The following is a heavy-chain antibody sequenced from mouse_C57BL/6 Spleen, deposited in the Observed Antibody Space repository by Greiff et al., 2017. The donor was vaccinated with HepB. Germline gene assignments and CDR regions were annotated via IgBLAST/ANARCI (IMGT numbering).Heavy chain of an antibody. Sequence: EVQLQQSGPELVKPGASVKISCKASGYSFTGYYMNWVKQSPEKSLEWIGEINPSTGGTTYNQKFKAKATLTVDKSSSTAYMQLKSLTSEDSAVYYCARYDGSSLAWFAYWGQGTLVTVSA. CDR3: ARYDGSSLAWFAY. CDR2: INPSTGGT. V-gene: IGHV1-42*01. CDR1: GYSFTGYY. J-gene: IGHJ3*01. D-gene: IGHD1-1*01.